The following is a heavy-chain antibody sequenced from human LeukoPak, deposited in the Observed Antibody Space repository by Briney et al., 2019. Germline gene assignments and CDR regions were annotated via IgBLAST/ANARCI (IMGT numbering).Heavy chain of an antibody. Sequence: GGSLRLSCAASGFTFSAYAMSWVRPAPGKGLEWVSAASGSGGTTYYADSVMGRFTISRDNSKNTVYLQMNVLRAEDTAIYYCAKTEYGSGSYSRVGWFDPWGQGALVTVSS. V-gene: IGHV3-23*01. J-gene: IGHJ5*02. CDR3: AKTEYGSGSYSRVGWFDP. CDR1: GFTFSAYA. CDR2: ASGSGGTT. D-gene: IGHD3-10*01.